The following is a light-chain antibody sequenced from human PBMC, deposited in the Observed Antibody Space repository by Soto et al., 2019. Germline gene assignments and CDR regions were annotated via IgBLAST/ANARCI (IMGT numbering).Light chain of an antibody. J-gene: IGLJ1*01. CDR2: EVS. CDR1: SSDVGAYNY. CDR3: SSYAGSNNLGV. Sequence: QSALTQPPSASGSPGQSVTISCTGTSSDVGAYNYVSWYQHHLGKAPKLMIYEVSKRPSGVPDRFSGSKSGNTASLTVSGLQAEDEADYYCSSYAGSNNLGVFGTGTKLTVL. V-gene: IGLV2-8*01.